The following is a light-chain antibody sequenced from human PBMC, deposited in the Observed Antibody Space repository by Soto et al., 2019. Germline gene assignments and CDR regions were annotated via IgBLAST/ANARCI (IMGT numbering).Light chain of an antibody. CDR1: QSLVYSDGNTY. CDR2: SVS. V-gene: IGKV2-30*01. J-gene: IGKJ2*01. Sequence: DIVMTQSTLSLPVTLGQPASISCRSSQSLVYSDGNTYLTWFQQRPGQSPRRLIYSVSNRDSGVPDRFSGSGSGTDFTLKIRRVEAEDVGLYCCMQGTRWPYTFGQGTKLEIK. CDR3: MQGTRWPYT.